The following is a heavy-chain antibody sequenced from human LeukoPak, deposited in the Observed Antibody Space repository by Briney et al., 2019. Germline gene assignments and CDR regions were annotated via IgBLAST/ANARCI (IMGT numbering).Heavy chain of an antibody. V-gene: IGHV4-39*01. J-gene: IGHJ4*02. Sequence: PSETLSLTCTVSGGAISNSNYYWGWVRHPPGKGLEWIGTIYYSGNTYYTPSLKSRVTISVVPSKNQFSLSLSSVTAADTAVYFCMRHEEEDGYNAKPFDFWGQGTLVTVSS. CDR3: MRHEEEDGYNAKPFDF. CDR2: IYYSGNT. D-gene: IGHD5-24*01. CDR1: GGAISNSNYY.